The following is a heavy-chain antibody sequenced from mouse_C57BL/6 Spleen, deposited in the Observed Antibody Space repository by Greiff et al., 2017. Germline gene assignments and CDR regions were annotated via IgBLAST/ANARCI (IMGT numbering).Heavy chain of an antibody. Sequence: VQLQQPGAELVRPGSSVKLSCKASGYTFTSYWMDWVKQRPGQGLEWIGNIYPSDSETHYNQKFKDKATLTVDKSSSTAYMQLSSLTSEDSAVYYCASSSGIYSSYVDYWGQGTTLTVSS. V-gene: IGHV1-61*01. CDR2: IYPSDSET. D-gene: IGHD2-5*01. CDR3: ASSSGIYSSYVDY. J-gene: IGHJ2*01. CDR1: GYTFTSYW.